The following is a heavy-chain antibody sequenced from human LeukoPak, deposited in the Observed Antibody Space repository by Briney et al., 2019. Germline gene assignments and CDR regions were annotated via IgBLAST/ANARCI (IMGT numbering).Heavy chain of an antibody. J-gene: IGHJ6*02. CDR1: GFTFSSYG. CDR2: IWYDGSNK. D-gene: IGHD6-13*01. Sequence: GGSLRLSCAASGFTFSSYGMHWVRQAPGKGLEWVAVIWYDGSNKYYADSVKGRFTISRDNSKNTLYLRMNSLRAEDTAVYYCARAIAVVGDFYYYGMDLWGQGTTVTVSS. CDR3: ARAIAVVGDFYYYGMDL. V-gene: IGHV3-33*01.